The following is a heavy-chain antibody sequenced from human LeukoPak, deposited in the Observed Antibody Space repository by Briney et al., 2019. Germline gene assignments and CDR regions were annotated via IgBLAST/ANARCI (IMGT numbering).Heavy chain of an antibody. Sequence: HPGGSLRLSCAASGFTFSSYAMHWVRQAPGKGLEWVSAISGSGGSTYYADSVKGRFTISRDNSKNTLYLQMNSLRAEDTAVYYCAKDLSGYDPFHDFDYWGQGTLVTVSS. CDR1: GFTFSSYA. J-gene: IGHJ4*02. V-gene: IGHV3-23*01. D-gene: IGHD5-12*01. CDR3: AKDLSGYDPFHDFDY. CDR2: ISGSGGST.